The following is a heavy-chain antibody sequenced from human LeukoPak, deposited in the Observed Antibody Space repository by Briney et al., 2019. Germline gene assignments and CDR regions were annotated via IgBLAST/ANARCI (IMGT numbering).Heavy chain of an antibody. D-gene: IGHD6-19*01. CDR1: GDSISSYY. CDR3: ARDPCGNSGWYY. CDR2: IYTSGST. J-gene: IGHJ4*02. V-gene: IGHV4-4*07. Sequence: SETLSLTCTVSGDSISSYYWSWVRQPAGNGLEWIGRIYTSGSTNYNPSLKSRVTMSVDMSKNQFSLNLSSVTAADTAVYYCARDPCGNSGWYYWGQGTLVTVSS.